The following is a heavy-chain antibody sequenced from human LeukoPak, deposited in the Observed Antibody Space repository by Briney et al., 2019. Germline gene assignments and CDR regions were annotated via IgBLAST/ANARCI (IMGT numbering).Heavy chain of an antibody. Sequence: GESLKISCKGSGYSFTSYWIGWVRQMPGKGLEWMGIIYPGDSDTRYSPSFQGQVTISADKSISTAYLQWSSLKASDTAMYYCARRSMRGFSGYSYGYGYWGQGTLVTVSS. CDR2: IYPGDSDT. CDR3: ARRSMRGFSGYSYGYGY. CDR1: GYSFTSYW. J-gene: IGHJ4*02. V-gene: IGHV5-51*01. D-gene: IGHD5-18*01.